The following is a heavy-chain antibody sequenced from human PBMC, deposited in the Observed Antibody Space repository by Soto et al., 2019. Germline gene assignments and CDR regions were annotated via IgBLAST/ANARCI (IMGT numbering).Heavy chain of an antibody. Sequence: QVQLVQSGAEVKKPGASVKVSCKASGYTFTSYAMHWVRQAPGQRLEWMGWINAGNGNTKYSQKFQGRVTITRDTSASTAYVELSSLRSEDTAVYYCARGGQLLWFGDEINWFDPWGQGTLVTVSS. CDR2: INAGNGNT. CDR3: ARGGQLLWFGDEINWFDP. CDR1: GYTFTSYA. D-gene: IGHD3-10*01. V-gene: IGHV1-3*01. J-gene: IGHJ5*02.